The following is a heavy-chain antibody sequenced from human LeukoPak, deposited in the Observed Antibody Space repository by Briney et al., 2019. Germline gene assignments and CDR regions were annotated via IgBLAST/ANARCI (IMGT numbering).Heavy chain of an antibody. J-gene: IGHJ3*02. CDR3: ARVGSRSNGAARAFCI. CDR1: SEFFSGYY. CDR2: IYYSGST. Sequence: SETLSLTCGVSSEFFSGYYWGWIRQPPGKGLEWIGYIYYSGSTNYNPSLKSRVTISVDTSKNQFSLKLSSVTAADTAVYYCARVGSRSNGAARAFCIWGQGTMVTVSS. D-gene: IGHD6-6*01. V-gene: IGHV4-59*01.